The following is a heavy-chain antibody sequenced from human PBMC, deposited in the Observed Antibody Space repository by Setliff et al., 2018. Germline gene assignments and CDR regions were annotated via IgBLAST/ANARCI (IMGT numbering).Heavy chain of an antibody. V-gene: IGHV4-30-4*08. CDR1: GGSISSGDYY. J-gene: IGHJ5*02. Sequence: TSETLSLTCTVSGGSISSGDYYWSWIRQPPGKGLEWIGYIYYSGGTYYNPPLKSRVTISVDTSKNQFSLKLSSVTAADTAVYYCARVMGGSYGFSWFDPWGQGTLVTVSS. CDR2: IYYSGGT. D-gene: IGHD1-26*01. CDR3: ARVMGGSYGFSWFDP.